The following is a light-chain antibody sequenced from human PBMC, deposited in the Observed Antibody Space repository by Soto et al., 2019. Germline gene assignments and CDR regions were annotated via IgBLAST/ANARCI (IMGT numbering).Light chain of an antibody. CDR1: TGDVTNGRW. V-gene: IGLV7-46*01. CDR2: DTS. Sequence: QTVVTQEPSLTVAPGGTVTLTCGASTGDVTNGRWPYWFQQRPGQVPRTLIHDTSNRHSWTPARFSGSLLGGKAALTLSGAQHEDEAAYYCLLFYDGVAVFGGGTQLTVL. J-gene: IGLJ7*01. CDR3: LLFYDGVAV.